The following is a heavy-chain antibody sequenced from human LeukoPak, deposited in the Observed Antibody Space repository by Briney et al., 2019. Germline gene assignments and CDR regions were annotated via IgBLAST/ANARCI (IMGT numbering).Heavy chain of an antibody. CDR3: ARVTDYYDSSGYWGLGYYYYYYMDV. Sequence: SETLSLTCAVYGGSFSGYYWSWIRQPPGKGLEWIGEINHSGSTNYNPSLKSRVTISVDTSKDQFSLKLSSVTAADTAVYYCARVTDYYDSSGYWGLGYYYYYYMDVWGKGTTVTVSS. CDR1: GGSFSGYY. D-gene: IGHD3-22*01. CDR2: INHSGST. J-gene: IGHJ6*03. V-gene: IGHV4-34*01.